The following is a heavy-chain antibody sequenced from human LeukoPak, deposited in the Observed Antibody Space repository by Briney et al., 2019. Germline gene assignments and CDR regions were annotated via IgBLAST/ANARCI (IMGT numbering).Heavy chain of an antibody. CDR2: IYYSGST. Sequence: SETLSLTCTVSGASISSSSYYWGWIRRPPGKGLEWIGSIYYSGSTYYNPSLKSRVTVSVDTSKNQFSLRLSSVTAADTAVYYCVKGSTFRHYQYWGQGTLVTVSS. V-gene: IGHV4-39*01. J-gene: IGHJ4*02. CDR1: GASISSSSYY. D-gene: IGHD3-10*01. CDR3: VKGSTFRHYQY.